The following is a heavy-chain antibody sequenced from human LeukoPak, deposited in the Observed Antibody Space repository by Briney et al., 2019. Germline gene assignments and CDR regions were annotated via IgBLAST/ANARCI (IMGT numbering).Heavy chain of an antibody. J-gene: IGHJ4*02. CDR2: ISGSGGTT. V-gene: IGHV3-23*01. Sequence: GRSLRLSCAASGFTFSSYGMSWVRQAPGKGLEWVAGISGSGGTTNYADSVKGRFTISRDNPKNTLFLHMNSLRAEDTAVYFCAKRGVVIRVILVGFHKEAYYFDSWGQGALVTVSS. CDR1: GFTFSSYG. CDR3: AKRGVVIRVILVGFHKEAYYFDS. D-gene: IGHD3-22*01.